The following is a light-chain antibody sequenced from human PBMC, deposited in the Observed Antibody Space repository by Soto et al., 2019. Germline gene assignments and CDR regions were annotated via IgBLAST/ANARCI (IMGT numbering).Light chain of an antibody. Sequence: QSVLTQPPSASGTPGRRVTISCSGSSSNLGSNTVNWFQQVPGTAPKLLISSSDQRPSGVPDRFSGSRSGTSASLAISGLRSEDEGDYYCAAWDDSLHGWVFGGGTKLTVL. J-gene: IGLJ3*02. V-gene: IGLV1-44*01. CDR1: SSNLGSNT. CDR2: SSD. CDR3: AAWDDSLHGWV.